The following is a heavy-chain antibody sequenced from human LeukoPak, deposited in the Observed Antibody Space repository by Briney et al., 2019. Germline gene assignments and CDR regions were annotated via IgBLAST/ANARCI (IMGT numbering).Heavy chain of an antibody. Sequence: ASVKVSCKASGYTFTSYYMHWVRQAPGQGLEWMGIINPSGGSTSYAQKFQGRVTMTRDMSTSTVYMELSSLRYEDTAVYYCARATGYSSSWAPFEYRGQGILVTVSS. D-gene: IGHD6-13*01. CDR1: GYTFTSYY. CDR3: ARATGYSSSWAPFEY. J-gene: IGHJ4*02. V-gene: IGHV1-46*01. CDR2: INPSGGST.